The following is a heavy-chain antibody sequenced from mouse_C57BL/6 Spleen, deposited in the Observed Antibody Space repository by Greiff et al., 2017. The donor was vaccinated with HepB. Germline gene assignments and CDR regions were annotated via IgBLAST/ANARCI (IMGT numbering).Heavy chain of an antibody. CDR1: GFTFSDYG. Sequence: EVMLVESGGGLVKPGGSLKLSCAASGFTFSDYGMHWVRQAPEKGLEWVAYISSGSGTIYYADTVKGRFTFSRDNAKNTLSLQMTSLTSEDTAMYYCARTCDYEGSWFAYWGQGTLVTVSA. V-gene: IGHV5-17*01. CDR3: ARTCDYEGSWFAY. CDR2: ISSGSGTI. D-gene: IGHD2-4*01. J-gene: IGHJ3*01.